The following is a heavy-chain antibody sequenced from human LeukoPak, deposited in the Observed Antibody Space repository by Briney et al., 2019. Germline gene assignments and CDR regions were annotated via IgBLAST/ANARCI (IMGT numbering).Heavy chain of an antibody. V-gene: IGHV4-38-2*02. CDR2: IYHSGST. CDR3: ARGSYDYVWGSYRLNYFDY. CDR1: GYSISSGYY. J-gene: IGHJ4*02. D-gene: IGHD3-16*02. Sequence: PSETLSLTCTVSGYSISSGYYWGWIRQPPGKGLEWIGSIYHSGSTYYNPSLKSRVTISVDTSKNQFSLKLSSVTAADTAVYYCARGSYDYVWGSYRLNYFDYWGQGTLVTVSS.